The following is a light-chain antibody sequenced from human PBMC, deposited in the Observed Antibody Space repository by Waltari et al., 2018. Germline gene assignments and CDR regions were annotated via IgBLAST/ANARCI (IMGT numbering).Light chain of an antibody. J-gene: IGLJ3*02. Sequence: SALTQPASVSASPGQSITISCTGTSSDVGGYNFVSWYQQHLGKAPQVIIFEISKRPSGVSNRFSGSKSGNTASLTISGLQAEDEANYYCCAYVGYSTWVFGGGTKLTVV. CDR3: CAYVGYSTWV. CDR1: SSDVGGYNF. V-gene: IGLV2-23*02. CDR2: EIS.